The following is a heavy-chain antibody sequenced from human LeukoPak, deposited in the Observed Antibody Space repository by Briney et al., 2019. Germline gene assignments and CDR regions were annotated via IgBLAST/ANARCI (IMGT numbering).Heavy chain of an antibody. CDR2: TYYRSKWYN. J-gene: IGHJ6*02. Sequence: SQTLSLTCAISGDSVSSNSAAWNWIRQSPSRGLEWLGRTYYRSKWYNDYAVSVESRITINPDTSKNQFSLQLNSVAPEDTAVYYCARGSGHTAIPRYYYYGMDVWGQGTTVTVSS. CDR3: ARGSGHTAIPRYYYYGMDV. D-gene: IGHD5-18*01. CDR1: GDSVSSNSAA. V-gene: IGHV6-1*01.